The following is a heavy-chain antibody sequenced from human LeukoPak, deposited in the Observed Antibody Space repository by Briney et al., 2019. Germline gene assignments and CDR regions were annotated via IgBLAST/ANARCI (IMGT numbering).Heavy chain of an antibody. CDR3: AKDQYPLPHWFDP. CDR1: GFTFSSYA. J-gene: IGHJ5*02. V-gene: IGHV3-23*01. D-gene: IGHD2-2*01. Sequence: GGSLRLSCAASGFTFSSYAMSWVRQAPGKGLEWVSAISGSGGSTYYADSVKGRFTISRDNSKNTLYLQMDGLRAEDTAVYYCAKDQYPLPHWFDPWDQGTLVTVSS. CDR2: ISGSGGST.